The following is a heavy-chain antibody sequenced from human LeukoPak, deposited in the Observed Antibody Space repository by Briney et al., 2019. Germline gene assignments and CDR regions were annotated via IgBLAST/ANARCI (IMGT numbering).Heavy chain of an antibody. J-gene: IGHJ5*02. CDR3: GSQCDGVVPFSCPVDP. D-gene: IGHD2-2*01. V-gene: IGHV1-69*02. Sequence: SVTVSCTSSGGTFTIYSINWVRQAPGQGLEWMGRIIPIFDITNYAQKFHGRVTITADKSTTTAYMELSSLRVEDAAVYYYGSQCDGVVPFSCPVDPWGQGTLVTVSS. CDR2: IIPIFDIT. CDR1: GGTFTIYS.